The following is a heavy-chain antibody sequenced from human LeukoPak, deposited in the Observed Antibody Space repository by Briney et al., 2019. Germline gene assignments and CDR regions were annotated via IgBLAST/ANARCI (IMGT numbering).Heavy chain of an antibody. J-gene: IGHJ4*02. CDR3: ARAAWYPGLDY. Sequence: SETLSLTCTVSGGSISSGGYYWSWIRQPPGKGLEWIGYIYHSGSTYYNPSLKSRVTISVDRSKNQFSLKLSSVTAADTAVYYCARAAWYPGLDYWGQGTLDTVSS. V-gene: IGHV4-30-2*01. CDR2: IYHSGST. D-gene: IGHD2-15*01. CDR1: GGSISSGGYY.